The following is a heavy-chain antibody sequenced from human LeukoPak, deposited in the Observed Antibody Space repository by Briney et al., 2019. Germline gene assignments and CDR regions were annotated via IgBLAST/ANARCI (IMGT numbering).Heavy chain of an antibody. CDR2: IYSGGST. D-gene: IGHD5-24*01. V-gene: IGHV3-53*01. CDR1: GFTVSTNY. CDR3: ARGVRDGYNYWYYFGN. Sequence: GGSLRLSCAASGFTVSTNYMNWVRQAPGKGLEWVSVIYSGGSTYYADSVKGRFTISRDNSKNTLYLQMNSLRAEDTAVYYCARGVRDGYNYWYYFGNWGQGTLVTVSS. J-gene: IGHJ4*02.